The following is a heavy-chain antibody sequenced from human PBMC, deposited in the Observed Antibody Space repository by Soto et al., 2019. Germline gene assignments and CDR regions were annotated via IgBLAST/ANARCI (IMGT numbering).Heavy chain of an antibody. V-gene: IGHV3-9*01. CDR2: INWKSDI. CDR1: GFTFDDNA. J-gene: IGHJ3*02. Sequence: GGSLRLSCAVSGFTFDDNAMHWVRQAPEKGLEWVSGINWKSDIGYADSVKGRFTISRDNAKNSLYLQMNSLRAEDTAVYYCARAYSDAFDIWGPGTMVTVSS. D-gene: IGHD2-15*01. CDR3: ARAYSDAFDI.